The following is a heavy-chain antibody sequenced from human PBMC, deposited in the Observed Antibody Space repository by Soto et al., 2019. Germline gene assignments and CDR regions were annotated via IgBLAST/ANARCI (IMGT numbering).Heavy chain of an antibody. CDR3: AKGYSIIN. Sequence: SLRLSCAASGFTFDDYSMHWVRQAPGKGLEWVSGISWNSGSIGYADSVKGRFTISRDNAKNSLYLQMNSLRAEDTALYYCAKGYSIINWGQGTLVTVSS. V-gene: IGHV3-9*01. CDR1: GFTFDDYS. D-gene: IGHD6-13*01. J-gene: IGHJ4*02. CDR2: ISWNSGSI.